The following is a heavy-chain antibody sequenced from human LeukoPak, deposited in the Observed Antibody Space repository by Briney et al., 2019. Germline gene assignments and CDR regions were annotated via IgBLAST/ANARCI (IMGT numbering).Heavy chain of an antibody. CDR3: ARESSTTQTNLFDY. D-gene: IGHD1-14*01. CDR1: GDSITSRSY. CDR2: LRHSGNT. Sequence: SETLSLTCTVSGDSITSRSYWSWIRQPPGKGLEWIGYLRHSGNTNHNSSFRGRVTFSLDTSKNQFSLILRSVTAADAAIYFCARESSTTQTNLFDYWGQGTLVTVSS. J-gene: IGHJ4*02. V-gene: IGHV4-59*11.